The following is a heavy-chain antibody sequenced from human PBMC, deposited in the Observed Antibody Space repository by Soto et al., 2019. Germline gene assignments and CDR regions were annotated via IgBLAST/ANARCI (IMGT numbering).Heavy chain of an antibody. CDR3: ASAYARRGYYYGMDV. V-gene: IGHV3-30-3*01. Sequence: XESLRLSGAASGFTFSSYAMRWVRQAPGKGLEWVAVISYDGSNKYYADSVKGRFTISRDNSKNTLYLQMNSLRAEDTAVYYCASAYARRGYYYGMDVWGQGTTVTGSS. CDR1: GFTFSSYA. CDR2: ISYDGSNK. D-gene: IGHD2-2*01. J-gene: IGHJ6*02.